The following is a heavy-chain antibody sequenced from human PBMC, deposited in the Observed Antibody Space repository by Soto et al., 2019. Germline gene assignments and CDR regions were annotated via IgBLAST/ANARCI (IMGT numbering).Heavy chain of an antibody. CDR1: GYTFTSYG. J-gene: IGHJ4*02. D-gene: IGHD6-19*01. CDR2: ISAYNGNT. V-gene: IGHV1-18*01. CDR3: ARGALGGWYGVEKYYFDY. Sequence: GASVKVSCKASGYTFTSYGISWVRQAPGQGLEWMGWISAYNGNTNYAQKLQGRVTMTTDTSTSTAYMELRSLRSDDTAVYYCARGALGGWYGVEKYYFDYWGQGTLVTVSS.